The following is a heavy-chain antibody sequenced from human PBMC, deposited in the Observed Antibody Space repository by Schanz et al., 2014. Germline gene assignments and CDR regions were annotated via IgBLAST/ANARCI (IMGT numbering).Heavy chain of an antibody. J-gene: IGHJ6*02. CDR1: GFTFSAHA. Sequence: QVQLVDSGGGLVQPGGSLRLSCGASGFTFSAHAMSWVRQAPGKGLEWVSYISSVGISKYYADPVKGRFTISRDSAKNSLYLQMNSLRAEDTAVYYCARQRSYFYAMDVWGQGTTVTVSS. V-gene: IGHV3-11*01. CDR2: ISSVGISK. CDR3: ARQRSYFYAMDV.